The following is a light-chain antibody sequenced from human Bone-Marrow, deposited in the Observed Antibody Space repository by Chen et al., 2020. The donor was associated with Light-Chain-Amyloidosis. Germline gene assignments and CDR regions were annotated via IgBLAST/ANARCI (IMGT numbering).Light chain of an antibody. CDR1: SSNIGTNY. Sequence: QSVLTQPPSVSAAPGQKVTISCSGSSSNIGTNYVYWYQQLPGTAPKLLIYDNNKRPSGVPDRCSGSESGTSATLGITGLKTGDEADYYCGTWDSSLSAVVFGGGTKLTVL. J-gene: IGLJ2*01. CDR2: DNN. V-gene: IGLV1-51*01. CDR3: GTWDSSLSAVV.